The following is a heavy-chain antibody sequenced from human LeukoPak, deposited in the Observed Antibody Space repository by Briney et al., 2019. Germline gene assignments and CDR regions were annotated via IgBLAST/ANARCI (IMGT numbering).Heavy chain of an antibody. D-gene: IGHD3-3*01. CDR1: GGSMNYYS. CDR2: VHTSGST. V-gene: IGHV4-4*07. J-gene: IGHJ3*02. CDR3: ARERGVVINLNDAFDI. Sequence: SETLSLTCIVSGGSMNYYSWTWIRQPAGKGLEWIGRVHTSGSTNYNPSLRSRVTTSVDKSKNHFSLNLNSVTAADTAVYYCARERGVVINLNDAFDIWGQGTMVTVSA.